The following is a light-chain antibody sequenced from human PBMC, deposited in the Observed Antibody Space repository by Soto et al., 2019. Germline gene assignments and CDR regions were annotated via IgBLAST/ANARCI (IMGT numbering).Light chain of an antibody. CDR1: SSDVGSYNR. J-gene: IGLJ1*01. V-gene: IGLV2-18*02. CDR3: SSFTSSSTDV. CDR2: EVS. Sequence: QSALTQPPSVSGSPGQSVAISCTGTSSDVGSYNRVAWYQQPPGTAPKLMIYEVSNRPSGVPDRFSGSKSGNTASLTISGLQAVDEADYYCSSFTSSSTDVFGTGTKLTVL.